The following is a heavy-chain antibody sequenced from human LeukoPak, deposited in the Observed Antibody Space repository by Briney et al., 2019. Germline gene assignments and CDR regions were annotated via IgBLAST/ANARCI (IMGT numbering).Heavy chain of an antibody. CDR2: IYPGYSDT. CDR3: ARRESDSLSFNAFDI. J-gene: IGHJ3*02. Sequence: GESLKISCKGSGYKFITYWIGWVRQMPGKGLEWMGIIYPGYSDTRYSPSFQGQVTISADKSISTAYLQWSSLKASDTAMYYCARRESDSLSFNAFDIWGQGTMVSVSS. CDR1: GYKFITYW. V-gene: IGHV5-51*01. D-gene: IGHD3-9*01.